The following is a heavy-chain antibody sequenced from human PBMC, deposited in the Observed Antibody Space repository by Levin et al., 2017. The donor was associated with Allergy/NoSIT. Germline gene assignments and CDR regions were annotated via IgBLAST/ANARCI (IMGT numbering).Heavy chain of an antibody. CDR3: ARAPSYAGGWSASLNWYFDL. CDR2: IYWDNDT. J-gene: IGHJ2*01. CDR1: GFSLTSRPLG. Sequence: SGPTLVKPTETLTLTCTFSGFSLTSRPLGVGWVRQPPGKALEWLAIIYWDNDTRYRPSLKDRLIITKDTSNNQVVLRMTNMGPADTATYYCARAPSYAGGWSASLNWYFDLWGRGTLVTVSS. V-gene: IGHV2-5*02. D-gene: IGHD6-19*01.